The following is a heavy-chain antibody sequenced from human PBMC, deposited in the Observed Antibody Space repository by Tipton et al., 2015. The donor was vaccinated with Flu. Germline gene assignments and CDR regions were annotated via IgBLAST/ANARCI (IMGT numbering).Heavy chain of an antibody. CDR1: GGSISSYY. Sequence: TLSLTCTVSGGSISSYYWSWIRQPPGKGLEWIGYIYYSGSTNYNPSLKSRVTISVHTSKNQFSLKLSSVTAADTAVYYCARSVAVAAPGWFDPWGQGTLVTVSS. D-gene: IGHD6-19*01. V-gene: IGHV4-59*01. CDR3: ARSVAVAAPGWFDP. J-gene: IGHJ5*02. CDR2: IYYSGST.